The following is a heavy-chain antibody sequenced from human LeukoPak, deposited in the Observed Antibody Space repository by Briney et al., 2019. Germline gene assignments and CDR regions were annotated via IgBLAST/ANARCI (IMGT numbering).Heavy chain of an antibody. J-gene: IGHJ4*02. D-gene: IGHD3-9*01. V-gene: IGHV6-1*01. Sequence: SQTLSLTCALSGDSVSSNSVAWNWIRQSPSRGLEWLGRTSYKSKWYNNYAVSVKSRITINPDTSKNQFSLQLNSVTPEDTAVYYCARWVHRLAHLDYWGRGTLVTVSS. CDR3: ARWVHRLAHLDY. CDR2: TSYKSKWYN. CDR1: GDSVSSNSVA.